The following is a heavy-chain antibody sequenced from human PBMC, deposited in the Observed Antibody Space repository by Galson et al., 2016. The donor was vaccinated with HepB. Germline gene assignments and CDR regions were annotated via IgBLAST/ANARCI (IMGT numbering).Heavy chain of an antibody. CDR1: GYTLSELS. V-gene: IGHV1-24*01. Sequence: SVKVSCKVSGYTLSELSMHWVRQAPGKGLEWMGGFDPEDAGTIYAQKFQGRFTVTEDTSTDTAYMELSSLRSEDTAIYYCAIWSGFTIIGVLTSYFDCWGQGTLVTVSS. CDR2: FDPEDAGT. CDR3: AIWSGFTIIGVLTSYFDC. J-gene: IGHJ4*02. D-gene: IGHD3-3*01.